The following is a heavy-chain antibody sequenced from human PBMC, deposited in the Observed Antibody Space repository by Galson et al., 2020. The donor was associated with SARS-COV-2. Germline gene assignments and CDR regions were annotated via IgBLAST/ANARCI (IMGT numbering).Heavy chain of an antibody. CDR1: GFPHSTYALD. CDR3: ARSDVSCEFDA. J-gene: IGHJ5*02. V-gene: IGHV2-5*02. CDR2: LYWDDDK. D-gene: IGHD3-10*02. Sequence: SGPTLVQPPQTLTLTCTFPGFPHSTYALDVGWIRQPPGKALEWLALLYWDDDKRYSPSLKRRFTITKDTSKNQVVLTVTDMYPVDTAPYYCARSDVSCEFDAWGQGTLVTVSS.